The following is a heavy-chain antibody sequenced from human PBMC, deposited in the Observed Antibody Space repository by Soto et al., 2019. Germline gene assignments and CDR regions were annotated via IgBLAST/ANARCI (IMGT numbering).Heavy chain of an antibody. J-gene: IGHJ6*03. Sequence: QVQLQQWGAGLLKPSETLSLTCAVYGGSFSGYQWSWIRQTPGKGLEWIGGINDSGDINYNPSLKSRVTILVDSPKKQISLRLSSVTAADTAVYYCARGVILWFGELSRRGGYYYYMDVWGKGTTGTVSS. D-gene: IGHD3-10*01. CDR3: ARGVILWFGELSRRGGYYYYMDV. CDR2: INDSGDI. V-gene: IGHV4-34*01. CDR1: GGSFSGYQ.